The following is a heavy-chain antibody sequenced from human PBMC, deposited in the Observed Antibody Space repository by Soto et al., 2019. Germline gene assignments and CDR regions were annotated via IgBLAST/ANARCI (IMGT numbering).Heavy chain of an antibody. J-gene: IGHJ6*02. CDR3: TTDQIRSSTSCYTWYYYYGIDV. D-gene: IGHD2-2*02. CDR1: GFTFSNAW. Sequence: GGSLRLSCAASGFTFSNAWMSWVRQAPGKGLEWVGRIKSKTDGGTTNYAAPVKGRFTISREDSKNTLYLQMNSLKTEDTTVYYCTTDQIRSSTSCYTWYYYYGIDVWGQGTTVTVSS. CDR2: IKSKTDGGTT. V-gene: IGHV3-15*01.